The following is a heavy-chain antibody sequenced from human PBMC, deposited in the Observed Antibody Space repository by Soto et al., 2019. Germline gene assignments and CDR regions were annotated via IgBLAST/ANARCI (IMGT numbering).Heavy chain of an antibody. CDR2: TYHSGST. Sequence: QVQLQESGPGLVKPSGTLSLTCAVSGGSISSSNWWSWVRQPPGKGLEWIGETYHSGSTNYNPSPTXRXPISVDKSTNQFSLKLSPVTAADPAVYSCASVVGGSSYGMAVWGQGTTVTVSS. J-gene: IGHJ6*02. V-gene: IGHV4-4*02. D-gene: IGHD2-2*01. CDR3: ASVVGGSSYGMAV. CDR1: GGSISSSNW.